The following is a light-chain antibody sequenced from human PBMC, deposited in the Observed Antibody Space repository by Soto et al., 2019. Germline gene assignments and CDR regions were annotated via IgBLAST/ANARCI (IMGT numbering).Light chain of an antibody. CDR3: SSYTNSGV. J-gene: IGLJ1*01. CDR2: GVT. Sequence: QSVLTQPASVSGSPGQSITITCTGTSSDIGGYDYVSWYQHHPGKAPKVIIYGVTNRPSGVSHRFSGSKSANTASLTISGLQAEDEADYYCSSYTNSGVFGTGTKVTVL. CDR1: SSDIGGYDY. V-gene: IGLV2-14*01.